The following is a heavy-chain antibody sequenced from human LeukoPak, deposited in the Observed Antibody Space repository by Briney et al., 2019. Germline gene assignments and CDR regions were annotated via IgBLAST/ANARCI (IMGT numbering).Heavy chain of an antibody. V-gene: IGHV3-21*01. CDR1: GFTFSSYS. D-gene: IGHD6-19*01. Sequence: GGSLRLSCAASGFTFSSYSMNWVRQAPGKGLEWVSSISSSSSYIYYADSVKGRFTISRDNAKNSLYLQMNSLRAEDTAVYYWARDWYSSGWYPFGASGYYYGMDVWGQGTTVTVSS. J-gene: IGHJ6*02. CDR3: ARDWYSSGWYPFGASGYYYGMDV. CDR2: ISSSSSYI.